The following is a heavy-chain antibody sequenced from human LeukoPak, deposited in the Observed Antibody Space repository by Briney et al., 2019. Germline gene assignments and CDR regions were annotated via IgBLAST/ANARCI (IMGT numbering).Heavy chain of an antibody. D-gene: IGHD5-18*01. Sequence: PGGSLRLSCAASGFTFRSYWMTWVRPAPGKGLEWVANINQDGSKEYYLDSVKGRFTISRDNDKNSLYLQVNSLRAEDTAVYYCAKGGYINGYDYWGQGTLVTVSS. V-gene: IGHV3-7*01. CDR1: GFTFRSYW. CDR3: AKGGYINGYDY. J-gene: IGHJ4*02. CDR2: INQDGSKE.